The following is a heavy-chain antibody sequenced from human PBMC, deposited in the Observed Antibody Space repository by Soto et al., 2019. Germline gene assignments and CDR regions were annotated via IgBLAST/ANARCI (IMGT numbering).Heavy chain of an antibody. V-gene: IGHV6-1*01. CDR1: GDSVSSNSAA. CDR3: ARDWVGEYGSGRRNHFAY. Sequence: PSQTLSLTCAISGDSVSSNSAAWNWIRQSPSRGLEWLGRTYYRSKWYNDYAVSVKSRITINPDTSKNQFSLQLNSVTPEDTAVYYCARDWVGEYGSGRRNHFAYWGQGTLVTVSS. J-gene: IGHJ4*02. CDR2: TYYRSKWYN. D-gene: IGHD3-10*01.